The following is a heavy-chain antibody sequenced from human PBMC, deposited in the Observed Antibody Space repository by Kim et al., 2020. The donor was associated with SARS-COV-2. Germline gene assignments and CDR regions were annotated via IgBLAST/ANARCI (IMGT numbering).Heavy chain of an antibody. CDR2: ISYVGSNK. Sequence: GSLRLSCAASAFNFNAYGMHWVRQAPGTGLEWVAFISYVGSNKFYADSVRGRFTISRDNSKNTLYLNMDSLRPEDTAIYYCAKDLDYSDFVFNYWGQGTLVAVSS. D-gene: IGHD4-17*01. J-gene: IGHJ4*02. V-gene: IGHV3-30*18. CDR3: AKDLDYSDFVFNY. CDR1: AFNFNAYG.